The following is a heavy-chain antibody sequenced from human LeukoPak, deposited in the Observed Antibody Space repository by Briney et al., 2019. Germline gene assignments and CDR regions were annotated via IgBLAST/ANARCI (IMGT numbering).Heavy chain of an antibody. CDR3: ARLPPMVRGVIGSNGEFDY. CDR2: IIPIFGTA. D-gene: IGHD3-10*01. V-gene: IGHV1-69*06. Sequence: SVTVSCKASGGTFSSYAISWVRQAPGQGLEWMGGIIPIFGTANYAQKFQGRVTITADKSTSTAYMELSSLRSEDTAVYYCARLPPMVRGVIGSNGEFDYWGQGTLVTVSS. CDR1: GGTFSSYA. J-gene: IGHJ4*02.